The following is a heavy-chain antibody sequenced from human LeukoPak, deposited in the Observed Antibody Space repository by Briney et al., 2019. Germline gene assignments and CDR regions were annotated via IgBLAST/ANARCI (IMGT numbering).Heavy chain of an antibody. V-gene: IGHV3-30*03. CDR1: GFTFSSYG. CDR3: ARLTGASDY. D-gene: IGHD7-27*01. Sequence: GGSLRLSCAASGFTFSSYGMHWVRQAPGKGLEWVAVISYDGSNKYYADSVKGRFTISRDNSKNTLYLQMNSLIYEDTAVYYCARLTGASDYWGQGALVTVSS. J-gene: IGHJ4*02. CDR2: ISYDGSNK.